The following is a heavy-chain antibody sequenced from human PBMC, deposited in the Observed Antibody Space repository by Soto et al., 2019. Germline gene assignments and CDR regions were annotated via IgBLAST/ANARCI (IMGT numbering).Heavy chain of an antibody. Sequence: QVQLVQSGAEVKKPGASVKVSCKASGYTFTSYGISWVRQAPGQGLEWMGWISAYNGNTNYAQKLQGRVTMTTDTSTSSAYMELRSLRSDDTAVYYCARNPAPYDSSAIGGYWGQGTLVTVSS. CDR1: GYTFTSYG. CDR3: ARNPAPYDSSAIGGY. V-gene: IGHV1-18*04. J-gene: IGHJ4*02. CDR2: ISAYNGNT. D-gene: IGHD3-22*01.